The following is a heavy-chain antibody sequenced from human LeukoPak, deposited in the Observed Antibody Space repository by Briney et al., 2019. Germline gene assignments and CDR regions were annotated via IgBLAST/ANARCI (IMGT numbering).Heavy chain of an antibody. CDR2: INPGGSST. CDR3: ARINQADDY. J-gene: IGHJ4*02. D-gene: IGHD1-14*01. Sequence: GGSLRLSCAASGFTFSSYWMHWVRQVPGKGLVWVSRINPGGSSTAYADSVKGRFTISRDNAENTLYLQMDSLRAEDTAVYYCARINQADDYWGQGTLVTVSS. V-gene: IGHV3-74*01. CDR1: GFTFSSYW.